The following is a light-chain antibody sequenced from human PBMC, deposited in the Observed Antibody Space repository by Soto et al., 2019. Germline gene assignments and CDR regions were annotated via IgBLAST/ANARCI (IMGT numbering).Light chain of an antibody. CDR1: QGIRSW. CDR2: AAS. V-gene: IGKV1-12*01. Sequence: DIHMTQSPSSVSASVGYMFTITCRASQGIRSWLAWYQQKPGKAPKLLIYAASSLQSGVPSRFSGSGYGTDFTLTISSMQNEDFETYYCQQANSFTLTFGGGTKVDIK. J-gene: IGKJ4*01. CDR3: QQANSFTLT.